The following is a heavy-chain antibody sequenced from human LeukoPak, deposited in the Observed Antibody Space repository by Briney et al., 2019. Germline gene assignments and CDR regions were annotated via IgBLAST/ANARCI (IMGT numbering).Heavy chain of an antibody. CDR3: ARGWELLNDAFDI. V-gene: IGHV4-39*01. Sequence: SETLSLTCTVSGGSISSSSYYWGWVRQPPGKGLEWIGSIYYSGSTYYNPSRKSRVTISVDTSKNQFSLKLSSVTAADTAVYYCARGWELLNDAFDIWGQGTMVTVSS. CDR2: IYYSGST. J-gene: IGHJ3*02. CDR1: GGSISSSSYY. D-gene: IGHD1-26*01.